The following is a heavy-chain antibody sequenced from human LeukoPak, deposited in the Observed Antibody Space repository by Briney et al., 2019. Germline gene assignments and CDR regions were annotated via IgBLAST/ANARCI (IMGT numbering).Heavy chain of an antibody. CDR1: GYTFTGYY. CDR2: INPNSGGT. D-gene: IGHD5-24*01. V-gene: IGHV1-2*02. CDR3: AGSRDGYNSVDY. J-gene: IGHJ4*02. Sequence: AASVKVSCKASGYTFTGYYMHWVRQAPGQGLEWMGWINPNSGGTNYAQKFQGRVTMTRDTSISTAYMELSRLRSDDTAVYYCAGSRDGYNSVDYWGQGTLVTVSS.